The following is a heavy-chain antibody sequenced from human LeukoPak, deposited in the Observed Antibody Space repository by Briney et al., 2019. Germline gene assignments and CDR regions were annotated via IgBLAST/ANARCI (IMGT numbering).Heavy chain of an antibody. CDR1: GFTFSTYT. J-gene: IGHJ5*02. D-gene: IGHD3-10*01. V-gene: IGHV3-48*04. Sequence: PGGSLRLSCVASGFTFSTYTMNWVRQAPGKGLEWVSYISSSGSTIYYADSVKGRFTISRDNAKNSLYLQMNSLRAEDTAVYYCARLLSYWFDPWGQGTLVTVSS. CDR3: ARLLSYWFDP. CDR2: ISSSGSTI.